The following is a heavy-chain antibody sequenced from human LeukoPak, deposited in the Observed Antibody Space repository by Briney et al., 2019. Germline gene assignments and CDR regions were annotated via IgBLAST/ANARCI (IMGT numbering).Heavy chain of an antibody. J-gene: IGHJ3*02. CDR1: GYTFTTYG. Sequence: ASVKVSCKASGYTFTTYGISWVRQAPGQGLEWMGWMNPNSGNTGYAQKFQGRVTMTRNTSISTAYMELSSLRSEDTAVYYCARPKSSDAFDIWGQGTMVTVSS. CDR2: MNPNSGNT. CDR3: ARPKSSDAFDI. V-gene: IGHV1-8*02.